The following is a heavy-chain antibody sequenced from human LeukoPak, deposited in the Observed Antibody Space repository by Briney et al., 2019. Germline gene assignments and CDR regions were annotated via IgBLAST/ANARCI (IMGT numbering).Heavy chain of an antibody. D-gene: IGHD6-19*01. Sequence: SGPALVKPTQTLTLTCTFSGFSLSTSGMCVSWIRQPPGKGLEWIGSIYYSGSTYYNPSLKSRVTISVDTSKNQFSLKLSSVTAADTAVYYCARGRPKKLYSSGWSFDYWGQGTLVTVSS. CDR2: IYYSGST. CDR3: ARGRPKKLYSSGWSFDY. CDR1: GFSLSTSGMC. V-gene: IGHV4-39*07. J-gene: IGHJ4*02.